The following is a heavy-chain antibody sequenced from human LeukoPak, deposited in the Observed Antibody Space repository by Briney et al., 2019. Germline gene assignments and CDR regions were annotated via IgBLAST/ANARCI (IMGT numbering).Heavy chain of an antibody. Sequence: PSETLSLTCAVSGGSISSSNWWSWVRQPPGKGLEWIGEIYHSGSTNYNPSLKSRVTISVDKSKNQFSLKLSSVTAADTAVYYCARVGLGDGYNIGGFSYWGQGTLVTVSS. V-gene: IGHV4-4*02. D-gene: IGHD5-24*01. J-gene: IGHJ4*02. CDR2: IYHSGST. CDR1: GGSISSSNW. CDR3: ARVGLGDGYNIGGFSY.